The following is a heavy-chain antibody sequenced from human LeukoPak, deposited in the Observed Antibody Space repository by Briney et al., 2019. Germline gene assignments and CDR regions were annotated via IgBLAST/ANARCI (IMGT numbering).Heavy chain of an antibody. CDR3: ARDTRPYSYYGMDV. V-gene: IGHV3-23*01. CDR1: GFTFSSYA. Sequence: GGSLRLSCAASGFTFSSYAMSWVRQAPGKGLEWVSAISGSGGSTYYADSVKGRFTISRDNSKNTLYLQMNSLRAEDTAVYYCARDTRPYSYYGMDVWGQGTTVTVSS. J-gene: IGHJ6*02. CDR2: ISGSGGST.